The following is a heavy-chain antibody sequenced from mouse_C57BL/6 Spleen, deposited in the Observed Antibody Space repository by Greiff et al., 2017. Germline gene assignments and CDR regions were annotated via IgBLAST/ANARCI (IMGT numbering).Heavy chain of an antibody. CDR2: ISYSGST. CDR1: GYSITSGYD. Sequence: EVQLQESGPGMVKPSQSLSLTCTVTGYSITSGYDWHWIRHFPGNKLEWMGYISYSGSTNYNPSLKSRISITHDTSKNHFFLKLNSVTTEDTATYYCARGEAYYYGRVGGFDYWGQGTTLTVSS. J-gene: IGHJ2*01. V-gene: IGHV3-1*01. CDR3: ARGEAYYYGRVGGFDY. D-gene: IGHD1-1*01.